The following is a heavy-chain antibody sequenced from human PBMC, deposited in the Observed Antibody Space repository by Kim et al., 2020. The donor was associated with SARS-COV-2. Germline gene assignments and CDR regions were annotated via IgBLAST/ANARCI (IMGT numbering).Heavy chain of an antibody. CDR1: GYTFTNHY. Sequence: ASVKVSCKASGYTFTNHYIHWFRQAPGQGLKWMGISNPRGGSIKYAQEFQGRLAMTSDTSTSTVYMELGSLTFEDTAVYYCARGVGYSGYGEGGYWGQGTLIPVSA. D-gene: IGHD5-12*01. CDR3: ARGVGYSGYGEGGY. CDR2: SNPRGGSI. J-gene: IGHJ4*02. V-gene: IGHV1-46*01.